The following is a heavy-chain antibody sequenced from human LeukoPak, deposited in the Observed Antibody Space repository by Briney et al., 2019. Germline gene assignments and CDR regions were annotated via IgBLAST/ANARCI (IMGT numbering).Heavy chain of an antibody. V-gene: IGHV7-4-1*02. CDR2: INTNTGNP. Sequence: ASVKVSCKASGYTFTSYDMNWVRQAPGQGLEWMGRINTNTGNPTYAQGFTGRFVFSLDTSVSTAYLQISSLKAEDTAVYYCARGLPYYYGSGSYWGHAAGYWGQGTLVTVSS. CDR3: ARGLPYYYGSGSYWGHAAGY. J-gene: IGHJ4*02. CDR1: GYTFTSYD. D-gene: IGHD3-10*01.